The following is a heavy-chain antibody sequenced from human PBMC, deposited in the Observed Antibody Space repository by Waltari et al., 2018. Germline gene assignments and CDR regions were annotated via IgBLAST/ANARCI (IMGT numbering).Heavy chain of an antibody. CDR3: ARGXSSSWYTNYXXYYGMDG. V-gene: IGHV4-61*02. J-gene: IGHJ6*02. CDR1: GGSLSRXNYY. Sequence: QVQLXESGPGLVMPSRPLSLTXTVSGGSLSRXNYYWXWIRQXAGKGLEWIGRIYTSGSTNDTPSLXSRVTISVXTSKXQFXLKRXXVXAADTAVXXXARGXSSSWYTNYXXYYGMDGXGQGTTVTVXS. CDR2: IYTSGST. D-gene: IGHD6-13*01.